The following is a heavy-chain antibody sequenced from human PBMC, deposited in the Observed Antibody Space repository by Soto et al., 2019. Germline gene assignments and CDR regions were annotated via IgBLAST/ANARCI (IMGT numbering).Heavy chain of an antibody. J-gene: IGHJ4*02. CDR2: ISRNGSSI. CDR3: ASARRLPGY. D-gene: IGHD3-9*01. CDR1: GFNFSNYY. V-gene: IGHV3-11*01. Sequence: QVHLVESGGALVRPGGSLRLSCAASGFNFSNYYMNWIRQAPGQGLEWVAYISRNGSSIYYADSVKGRFTISRDNVKNSLYLQMDSLRVEDTAVYFCASARRLPGYWGQGTLVSVSS.